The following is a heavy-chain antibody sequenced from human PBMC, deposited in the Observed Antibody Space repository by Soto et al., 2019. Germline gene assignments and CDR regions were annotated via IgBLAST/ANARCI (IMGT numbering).Heavy chain of an antibody. CDR3: AKNGYGSDVLWWFDP. J-gene: IGHJ5*02. CDR2: ISSSSDNT. Sequence: EVQLLESGGGLVQPGGYLRLSCAASGFTFSSYAMSWVRQAPGKGLEWVSAISSSSDNTYYADSVKGRFTISRENAKNTQALQTDILRAEDTAVYYCAKNGYGSDVLWWFDPWGQGPLVTVSS. D-gene: IGHD5-12*01. CDR1: GFTFSSYA. V-gene: IGHV3-23*01.